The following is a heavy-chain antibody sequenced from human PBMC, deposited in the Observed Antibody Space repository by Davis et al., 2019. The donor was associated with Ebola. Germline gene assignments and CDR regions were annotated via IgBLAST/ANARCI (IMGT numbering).Heavy chain of an antibody. CDR3: ARGWDSSGWQN. V-gene: IGHV4-59*01. D-gene: IGHD6-19*01. CDR2: IYSSGST. Sequence: MPSETLSLTCTVSNDSIRSYYWSWIWQPPGKGLEWIGYIYSSGSTNYSPSLRSRVTISIDTSKNRFSLRLSSVSAADTAVYYCARGWDSSGWQNWGQGTLVTVSS. J-gene: IGHJ4*02. CDR1: NDSIRSYY.